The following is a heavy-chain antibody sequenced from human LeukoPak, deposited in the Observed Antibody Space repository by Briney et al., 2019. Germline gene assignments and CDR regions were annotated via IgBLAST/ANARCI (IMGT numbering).Heavy chain of an antibody. V-gene: IGHV1-8*01. CDR1: GYTFTSYD. CDR2: VSPNSGNT. J-gene: IGHJ4*02. D-gene: IGHD3-10*01. CDR3: ARGYYYGSGSYGY. Sequence: ASVKVSCKASGYTFTSYDINWVRQATGQGLEWVGWVSPNSGNTGYAQKFQGRVTMTRNTSISTAYMELSSLRSEDTAVYYCARGYYYGSGSYGYWGQGTLVTVSS.